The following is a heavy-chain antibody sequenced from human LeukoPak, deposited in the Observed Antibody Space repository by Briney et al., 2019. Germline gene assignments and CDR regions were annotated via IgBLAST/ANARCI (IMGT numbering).Heavy chain of an antibody. CDR3: ARGSYGSGKRWFDP. V-gene: IGHV1-8*01. D-gene: IGHD3-10*01. J-gene: IGHJ5*02. Sequence: ASVKVSCKASGYTFTSYDINWVRQATGQGLEWMGWMNPDSGNTGYAQKFQGRVTMTRNTSISTAYMELSSLRSEDTAVYYCARGSYGSGKRWFDPWGQGTLVTVSS. CDR1: GYTFTSYD. CDR2: MNPDSGNT.